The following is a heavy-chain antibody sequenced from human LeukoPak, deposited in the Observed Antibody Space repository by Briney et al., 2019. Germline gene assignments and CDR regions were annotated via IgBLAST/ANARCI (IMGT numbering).Heavy chain of an antibody. CDR2: ISYDGSNK. CDR1: GFTFSSYG. CDR3: AKDYSSGWYGNY. J-gene: IGHJ4*02. D-gene: IGHD6-19*01. Sequence: GGSLRLSCAASGFTFSSYGMHWVRQAPGKGLEWVAVISYDGSNKYYADSVKGRFTIPRDNSKNTLYLQMNSLRAEDTAVYYCAKDYSSGWYGNYWGQGTLVTVSS. V-gene: IGHV3-30*18.